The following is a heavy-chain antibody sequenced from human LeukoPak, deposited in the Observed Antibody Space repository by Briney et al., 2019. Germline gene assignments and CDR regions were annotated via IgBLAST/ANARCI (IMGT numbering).Heavy chain of an antibody. Sequence: SETLSLTCTVSGYSISSGYYWSWIRQPPGKGLEWIGYIYYSGSTNYNPSLKSRVTISVDTSKNQFSLKLSSVTAADTAVYYCARERVGATTGAFDIWGQGTMVTVSS. CDR1: GYSISSGYY. CDR3: ARERVGATTGAFDI. D-gene: IGHD1-26*01. J-gene: IGHJ3*02. V-gene: IGHV4-61*01. CDR2: IYYSGST.